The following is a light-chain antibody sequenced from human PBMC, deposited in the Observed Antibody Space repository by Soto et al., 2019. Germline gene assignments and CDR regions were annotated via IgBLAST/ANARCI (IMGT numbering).Light chain of an antibody. V-gene: IGKV1-5*03. CDR3: QHYNSYSEA. CDR2: KAS. Sequence: DSQMTHSRSTLSGSVGLRFTITCRASQTISSWLAWYQQKPGKAPKLLIYKASTLKSGVPSRFSGSGYGTEFNLTISSLQPDDFATYYCQHYNSYSEAFGQGTKVDI. CDR1: QTISSW. J-gene: IGKJ1*01.